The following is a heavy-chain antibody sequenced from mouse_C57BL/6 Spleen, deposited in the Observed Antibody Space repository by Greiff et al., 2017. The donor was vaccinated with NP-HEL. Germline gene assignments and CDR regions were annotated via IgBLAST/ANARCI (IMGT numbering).Heavy chain of an antibody. Sequence: QVQLKESGPELVKPGASVKISCKASGYAFSSSWMNWVKQRPGKGLEWIGRIYPGDGDTNYNGKFKGKATLTADKSSSTAYMQLSSLTSEDSAVYSCARPAQATWFAYWGQGTLVTVSA. CDR1: GYAFSSSW. J-gene: IGHJ3*01. D-gene: IGHD3-2*02. CDR2: IYPGDGDT. V-gene: IGHV1-82*01. CDR3: ARPAQATWFAY.